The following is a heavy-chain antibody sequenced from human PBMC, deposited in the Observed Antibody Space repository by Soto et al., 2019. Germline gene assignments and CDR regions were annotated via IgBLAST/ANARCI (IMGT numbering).Heavy chain of an antibody. J-gene: IGHJ6*02. CDR2: ISYDGSNK. Sequence: GGSLRLSCAASGFTFSSYAMHWVRQAPGKGLEWVAVISYDGSNKYYADSVKGRFTISRDNSKNTLYLQMNSLRAEDTAVYYCARWGVGITGTTNYYYGMDVWGQGTTVTV. CDR1: GFTFSSYA. CDR3: ARWGVGITGTTNYYYGMDV. V-gene: IGHV3-30-3*01. D-gene: IGHD1-7*01.